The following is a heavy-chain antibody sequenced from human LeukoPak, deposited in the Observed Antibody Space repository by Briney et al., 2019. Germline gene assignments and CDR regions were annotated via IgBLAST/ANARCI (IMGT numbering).Heavy chain of an antibody. CDR1: GYNITSYG. J-gene: IGHJ6*02. D-gene: IGHD3-10*01. CDR3: ARLTLWFGESNYGMDV. V-gene: IGHV1-18*01. Sequence: ASVKVSCKASGYNITSYGISWVRQAPGQGLEWMGRISGYKSHEVQGTVTMTRDPSTSTAYMELRSLRSDDTAVYYCARLTLWFGESNYGMDVWGQGTTVTVSS. CDR2: ISGYKS.